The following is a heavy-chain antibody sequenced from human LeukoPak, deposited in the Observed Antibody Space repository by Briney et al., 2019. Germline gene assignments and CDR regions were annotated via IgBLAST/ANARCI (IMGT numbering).Heavy chain of an antibody. CDR1: GFTFSSYA. J-gene: IGHJ5*02. CDR3: AKLHSDYWRLHNIWFDP. D-gene: IGHD4-11*01. CDR2: ISGSGGST. Sequence: GGSLRLSCAASGFTFSSYAMSWVRQAPGKGLEWVSAISGSGGSTYYADSVKGRFTISRDNSKNMLYLQMNSLRAEDTAVYYCAKLHSDYWRLHNIWFDPWGQGTLVTVSS. V-gene: IGHV3-23*01.